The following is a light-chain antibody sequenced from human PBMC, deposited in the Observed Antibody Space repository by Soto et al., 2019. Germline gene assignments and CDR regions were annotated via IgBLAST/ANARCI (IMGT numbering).Light chain of an antibody. Sequence: MHLSESPSPLSESVGARVTITCRASQTISSWLAWYQQKPGKAPKLLIYKASTLKSGVPSRFSGSGSGTEFTLTISSLQPDDFATYYCQQYNSYWTFGQGTKVDI. CDR1: QTISSW. CDR2: KAS. V-gene: IGKV1-5*03. CDR3: QQYNSYWT. J-gene: IGKJ1*01.